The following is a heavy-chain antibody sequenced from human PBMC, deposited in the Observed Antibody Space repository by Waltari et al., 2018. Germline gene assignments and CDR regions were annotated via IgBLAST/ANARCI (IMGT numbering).Heavy chain of an antibody. CDR3: SGGVADYYYYGMDV. CDR1: GFTFGDYA. J-gene: IGHJ6*02. D-gene: IGHD2-15*01. Sequence: EVQLVESGGGLVQPGRSLRLSCTASGFTFGDYAMSWFRQAPGKGLEWVGFIRSKADGGTTEYAASVKGRFTISRDDSKSIAYLQMNSLKTEDTAVYYCSGGVADYYYYGMDVWGQGTTVTVSS. CDR2: IRSKADGGTT. V-gene: IGHV3-49*03.